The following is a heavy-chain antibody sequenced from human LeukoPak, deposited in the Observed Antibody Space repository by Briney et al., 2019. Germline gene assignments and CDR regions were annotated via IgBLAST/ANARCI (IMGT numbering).Heavy chain of an antibody. Sequence: GGSLSLSCKASGFTFSNYAMNWVRQAPGKGLEWVSSVTSVSSYKYYADSVKGRFPISRDNAKNSLFLQMNSLRAEDTAIYYCARDPTADDYWGQGTLVTVSS. CDR3: ARDPTADDY. CDR1: GFTFSNYA. J-gene: IGHJ4*02. V-gene: IGHV3-21*01. CDR2: VTSVSSYK. D-gene: IGHD2-2*01.